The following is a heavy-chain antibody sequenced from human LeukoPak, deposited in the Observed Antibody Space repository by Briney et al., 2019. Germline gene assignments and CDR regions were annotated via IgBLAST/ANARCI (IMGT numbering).Heavy chain of an antibody. D-gene: IGHD3-10*01. CDR1: GFTFSSYS. CDR2: ISYDGSNK. V-gene: IGHV3-30*18. Sequence: GGSLRLSCAASGFTFSSYSMNWVRQAPGKGLEWVAVISYDGSNKYSADSVKGRFTISRDNSKNTLYLQMNSLRAEDTAVYYCAKQRGYYGSGSAFDYWGQGTLVTVSS. CDR3: AKQRGYYGSGSAFDY. J-gene: IGHJ4*02.